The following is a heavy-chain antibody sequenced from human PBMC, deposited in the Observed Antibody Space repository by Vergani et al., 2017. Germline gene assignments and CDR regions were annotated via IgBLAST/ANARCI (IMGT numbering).Heavy chain of an antibody. D-gene: IGHD2/OR15-2a*01. Sequence: QVQLVESEGGVVQPGRSLTLSCVASGFTFSSHGMHWVRQAPGKGIEWVAVIWYDGSNKYYGDSVKGRFTISRDNSKNTLYLQMNSLRVEDTAVYYCAKDDEYYGPDTLHYFDFWGQGIQVTVSS. CDR2: IWYDGSNK. CDR3: AKDDEYYGPDTLHYFDF. J-gene: IGHJ4*02. CDR1: GFTFSSHG. V-gene: IGHV3-33*06.